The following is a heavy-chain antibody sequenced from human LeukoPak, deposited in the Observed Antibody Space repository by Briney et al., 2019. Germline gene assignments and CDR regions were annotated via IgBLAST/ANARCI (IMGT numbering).Heavy chain of an antibody. CDR1: GYTFTSYY. J-gene: IGHJ4*02. CDR3: ARDGGSTVTTTTFDY. Sequence: GASVKVSCKASGYTFTSYYMHWVRQAPGQGLEWMGIINPSGGSTSYAQKFQGRVTMTRDTSISTAYMELSRLRSDDTAVYYCARDGGSTVTTTTFDYWGQGTLVTVSS. V-gene: IGHV1-46*01. CDR2: INPSGGST. D-gene: IGHD4-17*01.